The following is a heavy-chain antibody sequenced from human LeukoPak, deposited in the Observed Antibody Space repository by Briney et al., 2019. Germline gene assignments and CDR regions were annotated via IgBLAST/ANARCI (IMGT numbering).Heavy chain of an antibody. CDR1: GYSISSDYY. CDR2: IYHSGSP. D-gene: IGHD3-22*01. V-gene: IGHV4-38-2*02. Sequence: PSETLSLTCTVSGYSISSDYYWGWIRQPPGKGLEWIGSIYHSGSPYYNPSLKSRVTISVDTSKNQFSLKLSSVTAADTAVYFCARGPYSYDSSGAFDIWGQGTMVTVSS. J-gene: IGHJ3*02. CDR3: ARGPYSYDSSGAFDI.